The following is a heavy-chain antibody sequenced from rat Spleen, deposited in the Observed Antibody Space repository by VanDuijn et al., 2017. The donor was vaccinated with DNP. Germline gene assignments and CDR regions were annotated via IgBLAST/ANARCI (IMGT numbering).Heavy chain of an antibody. D-gene: IGHD1-3*01. CDR3: ASTLVNYGTYGYYAMDA. J-gene: IGHJ4*01. Sequence: QVQLKESGPGLVQPSQTLSLTCTVSGFSLSSYGVSWVRQPPGKGLEWIAAMSSGGGTYYNSALKSRLSISKDTSKCQVFLKMNSLQTEDTATYYCASTLVNYGTYGYYAMDAWGQGTSVTVSS. CDR2: MSSGGGT. V-gene: IGHV2S12*01. CDR1: GFSLSSYG.